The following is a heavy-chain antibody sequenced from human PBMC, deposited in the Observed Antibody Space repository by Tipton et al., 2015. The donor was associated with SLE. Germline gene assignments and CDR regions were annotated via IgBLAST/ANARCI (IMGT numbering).Heavy chain of an antibody. Sequence: TLSLTCAVYGGSFSDYFWTWIRQSPGKGLEWIGYIYYSGGTNYNPSLKSRVTISVDTSKNQFSLKLNSVTAADTAVYYCARSYYDFWSASVRGYFDYWGQGTLVTVSS. CDR2: IYYSGGT. V-gene: IGHV4-59*01. J-gene: IGHJ4*02. CDR1: GGSFSDYF. CDR3: ARSYYDFWSASVRGYFDY. D-gene: IGHD3-3*01.